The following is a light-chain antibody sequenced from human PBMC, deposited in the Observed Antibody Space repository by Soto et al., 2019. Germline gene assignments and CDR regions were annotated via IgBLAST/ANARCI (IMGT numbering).Light chain of an antibody. CDR2: GAS. CDR3: QQYGSSVKT. V-gene: IGKV3-20*01. J-gene: IGKJ1*01. Sequence: EIVLTQSPGNLSLSPGERATLSCRASQSVTKSLAWYQQKPGQAPSLLIFGASNRAPDIPDRFSGSGSGTDFTLTISRLEPEDFAVYFCQQYGSSVKTFGQGTKVDIK. CDR1: QSVTKS.